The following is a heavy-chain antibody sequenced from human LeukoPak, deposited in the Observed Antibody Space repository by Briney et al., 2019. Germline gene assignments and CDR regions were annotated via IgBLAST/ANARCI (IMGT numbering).Heavy chain of an antibody. CDR1: GYTFTGYY. CDR2: VNPNSGGT. Sequence: ASVKVSCKASGYTFTGYYMHWVRQAPGQGLEWMGWVNPNSGGTNYAQKFRGRVTMTRDTSISTAYMELSRLRSDDTAVYYCAGVTPVATAITRWGQGTLVTVSS. V-gene: IGHV1-2*02. CDR3: AGVTPVATAITR. D-gene: IGHD5-18*01. J-gene: IGHJ4*02.